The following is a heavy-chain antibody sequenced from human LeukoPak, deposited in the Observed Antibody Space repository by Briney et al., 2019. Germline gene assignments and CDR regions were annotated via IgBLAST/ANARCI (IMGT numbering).Heavy chain of an antibody. J-gene: IGHJ6*02. CDR2: IYPGDSDT. Sequence: GESLQISCKGSGYSFTSYWIGWVRQMPGKGLEWMGIIYPGDSDTRYSPSFQGQVTISADKSISTAYLQWSSLKASDTAMYYCARRGQGCSSTSCQPLLDDYYYGMDVWGQGTTVTVSS. CDR3: ARRGQGCSSTSCQPLLDDYYYGMDV. D-gene: IGHD2-2*01. V-gene: IGHV5-51*01. CDR1: GYSFTSYW.